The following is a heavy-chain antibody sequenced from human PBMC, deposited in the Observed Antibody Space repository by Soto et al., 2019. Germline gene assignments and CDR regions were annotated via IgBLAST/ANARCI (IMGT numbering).Heavy chain of an antibody. CDR2: ISYDGSNK. V-gene: IGHV3-30*18. CDR3: AKEWSPYKLVRTRGYFDY. J-gene: IGHJ4*02. CDR1: GFTFSSYG. Sequence: GGSLRLSCAASGFTFSSYGMHWVRQAPGKGLEWVAVISYDGSNKYYADSVKGRFTISRDNSKNTLYLQMNSLRAEDTAVYYCAKEWSPYKLVRTRGYFDYWGQGTLVTVSS. D-gene: IGHD6-6*01.